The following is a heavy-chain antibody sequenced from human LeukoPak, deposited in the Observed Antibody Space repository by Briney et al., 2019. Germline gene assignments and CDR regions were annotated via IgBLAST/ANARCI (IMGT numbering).Heavy chain of an antibody. CDR2: IYYSGST. CDR1: GGSISGSSSY. V-gene: IGHV4-39*07. Sequence: SSETLSLTCSVSGGSISGSSSYWGWIRQPPGKGLEWIGSIYYSGSTYDNPALKSRVTISVDTSKNQFSLKLSSVTAADTAVYYCARAVAGDDAFDIWGQGTMVTVSS. J-gene: IGHJ3*02. CDR3: ARAVAGDDAFDI. D-gene: IGHD6-19*01.